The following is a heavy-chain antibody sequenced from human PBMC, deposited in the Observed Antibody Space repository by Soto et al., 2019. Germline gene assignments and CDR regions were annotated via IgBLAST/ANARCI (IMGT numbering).Heavy chain of an antibody. CDR3: ARATGWPVLGGYDFDY. CDR1: GGTFSSYT. V-gene: IGHV1-69*02. D-gene: IGHD7-27*01. J-gene: IGHJ4*02. Sequence: SVKVSCKASGGTFSSYTISWVRQAPGQGLEWMGRIIPILGIANYAQKFQGRVTITADKSTSTAYMELSSLRSEDTAVYYCARATGWPVLGGYDFDYWGQGTLVTVSS. CDR2: IIPILGIA.